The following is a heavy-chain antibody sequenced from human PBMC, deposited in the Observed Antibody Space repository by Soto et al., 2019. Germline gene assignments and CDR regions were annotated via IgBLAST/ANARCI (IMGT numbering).Heavy chain of an antibody. V-gene: IGHV3-23*04. CDR1: GFTFSSHW. CDR3: AKGFSSSWINWFDP. Sequence: EVQLVESGGGLVQPGGSLRLSCAASGFTFSSHWMNWVRQGPGKGLVWVSAISGSGGSTYYADSVKGRFTISRDNSKNTLYLQMNSLRAEDTAVYYCAKGFSSSWINWFDPWGQGTLVTVSS. CDR2: ISGSGGST. J-gene: IGHJ5*02. D-gene: IGHD6-13*01.